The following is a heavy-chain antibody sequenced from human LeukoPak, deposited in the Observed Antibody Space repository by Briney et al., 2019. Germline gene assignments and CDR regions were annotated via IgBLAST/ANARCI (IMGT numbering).Heavy chain of an antibody. CDR2: INPNNGGT. J-gene: IGHJ5*02. D-gene: IGHD6-13*01. CDR1: GYTFTDYD. V-gene: IGHV1-2*02. Sequence: ASVKVSCKASGYTFTDYDMHWVRQAPGQGLEWMGWINPNNGGTNYAQKFQGRVTMTRDTSISTAYMELSRLRSDDTAVYYCAGERGQQVRFDPWGQGTLVTVSS. CDR3: AGERGQQVRFDP.